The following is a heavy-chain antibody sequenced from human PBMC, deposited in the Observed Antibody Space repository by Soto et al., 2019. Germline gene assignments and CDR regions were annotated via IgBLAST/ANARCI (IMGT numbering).Heavy chain of an antibody. CDR2: IYYSGST. CDR1: GGSISSYY. Sequence: SETVSLTCTVSGGSISSYYWSWIRQPPGKGLEWIGYIYYSGSTNYNPSLKSRVTISVDTSKNQFSLKLSSVTAADTAVYYCAREFPSGSPPGGFDYWGQATLLTVSS. V-gene: IGHV4-59*01. D-gene: IGHD1-26*01. CDR3: AREFPSGSPPGGFDY. J-gene: IGHJ4*02.